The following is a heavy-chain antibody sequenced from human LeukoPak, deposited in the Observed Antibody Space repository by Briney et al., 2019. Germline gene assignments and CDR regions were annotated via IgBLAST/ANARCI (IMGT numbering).Heavy chain of an antibody. D-gene: IGHD3-22*01. CDR2: ISESGGGT. CDR1: VITLSNYG. V-gene: IGHV3-23*01. J-gene: IGHJ4*02. CDR3: AKADYYDSSGYYPYYFDY. Sequence: PGGALRLSCVLSVITLSNYGMSWVRQAPGKGLEWVSVISESGGGTNYAESVKGRFSISRDNAKNTVYMQMNSLRAEDTAVYYCAKADYYDSSGYYPYYFDYWGQGTLVTVSS.